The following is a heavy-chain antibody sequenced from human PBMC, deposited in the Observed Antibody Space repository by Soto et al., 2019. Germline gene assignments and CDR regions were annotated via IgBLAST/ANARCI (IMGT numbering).Heavy chain of an antibody. V-gene: IGHV4-31*03. Sequence: QVQLQESGPGLVKPSQTLSLTCTVSGGSISSGGYYWSWIRQHPGKGLEWIGYIYYSGSTYYNPSRKSRVTISVDTSKNQFSLKLSSVTAADTAVYYCARLDTAMAYFDYWGQGTLVTVSS. J-gene: IGHJ4*02. D-gene: IGHD5-18*01. CDR3: ARLDTAMAYFDY. CDR2: IYYSGST. CDR1: GGSISSGGYY.